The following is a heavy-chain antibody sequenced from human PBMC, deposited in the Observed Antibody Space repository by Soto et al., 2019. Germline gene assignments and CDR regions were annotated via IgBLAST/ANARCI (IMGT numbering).Heavy chain of an antibody. Sequence: QVQLVESGGGVVQPGRSLRLSCAASGFTFSSYGMHWVRQAPGKGLEWVAVISYDGSNKYYAESVKGQFTISRDNFKKTRYLQRNSLRAEDKAVYYCSKDYQRYCSGGSCYMGTYGMDVWGQGTTVNVSS. J-gene: IGHJ6*02. CDR1: GFTFSSYG. CDR3: SKDYQRYCSGGSCYMGTYGMDV. V-gene: IGHV3-30*18. CDR2: ISYDGSNK. D-gene: IGHD2-15*01.